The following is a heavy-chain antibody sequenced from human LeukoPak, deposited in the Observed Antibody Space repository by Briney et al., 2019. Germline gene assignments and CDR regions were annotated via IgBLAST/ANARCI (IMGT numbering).Heavy chain of an antibody. V-gene: IGHV3-23*01. Sequence: GGSLRLSCAASGFTFSSYARSWVRQAPGKELEWVSAISGSGGSTSYADSVKGRFTISRYNSKNTLYLQMNSLRDEDTAVYYCAKDLPWFGELLTWFDPSGQGNPVTASS. CDR3: AKDLPWFGELLTWFDP. CDR2: ISGSGGST. J-gene: IGHJ5*02. D-gene: IGHD3-10*01. CDR1: GFTFSSYA.